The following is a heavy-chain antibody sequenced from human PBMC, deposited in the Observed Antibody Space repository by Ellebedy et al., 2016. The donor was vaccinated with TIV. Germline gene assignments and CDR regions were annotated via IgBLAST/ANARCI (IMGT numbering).Heavy chain of an antibody. CDR1: GFTFSTYW. CDR2: IKQDGGEK. D-gene: IGHD5-24*01. V-gene: IGHV3-7*01. CDR3: ARSRDGYNFIGDY. J-gene: IGHJ4*02. Sequence: GESLKISCAASGFTFSTYWMNWVRQAPGKGLEWVANIKQDGGEKYYVDSVKGRFTISRDNAKNTLYLQMNSLRAEDTAVYYCARSRDGYNFIGDYWGQGTLVTVSS.